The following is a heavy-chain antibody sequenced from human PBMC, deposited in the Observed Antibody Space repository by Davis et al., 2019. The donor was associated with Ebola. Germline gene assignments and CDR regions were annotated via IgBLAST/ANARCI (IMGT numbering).Heavy chain of an antibody. J-gene: IGHJ6*02. CDR1: GYTFTGYY. D-gene: IGHD6-19*01. V-gene: IGHV1-46*01. Sequence: AASVKVSCKASGYTFTGYYMHWVRQAPGQGLEWMGWINPSGGSTNYAQKFQGRVTMTRDTSTSTVYMELSSLRSEDTAVYYCARGPREGRIAVAGTWGTYYYYYGMDVWGQGTTVTVSS. CDR3: ARGPREGRIAVAGTWGTYYYYYGMDV. CDR2: INPSGGST.